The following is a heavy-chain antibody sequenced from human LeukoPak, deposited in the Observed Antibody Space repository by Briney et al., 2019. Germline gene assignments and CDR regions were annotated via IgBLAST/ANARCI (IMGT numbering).Heavy chain of an antibody. Sequence: PGGSLRLSCAASEFTFSSYAMSWVRQAPGKGLEWVSSISASGSLTYYADSVKGRFTISRDNSKSVLFLQMDSLRVEDTALYYCAKDLGGSATTVWGKGTTVTVSS. CDR2: ISASGSLT. CDR1: EFTFSSYA. J-gene: IGHJ6*04. D-gene: IGHD2-2*01. CDR3: AKDLGGSATTV. V-gene: IGHV3-23*01.